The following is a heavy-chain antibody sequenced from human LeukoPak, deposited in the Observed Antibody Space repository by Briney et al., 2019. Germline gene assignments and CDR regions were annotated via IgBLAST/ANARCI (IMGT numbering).Heavy chain of an antibody. Sequence: PEASVKVSCKASGDTFTSYYMHWVRQAPGQGLEWMGGIIPIFGTANYAQKLQGRVTMTTDTSTSTAYMELRSLRSDDTAVYYCARGPHSDLYYDILTLWGSPGDYWGQGTLVTVSS. CDR3: ARGPHSDLYYDILTLWGSPGDY. V-gene: IGHV1-69*05. J-gene: IGHJ4*02. D-gene: IGHD3-9*01. CDR2: IIPIFGTA. CDR1: GDTFTSYY.